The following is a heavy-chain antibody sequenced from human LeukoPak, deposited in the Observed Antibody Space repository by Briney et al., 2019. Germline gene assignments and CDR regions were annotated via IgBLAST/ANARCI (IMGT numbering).Heavy chain of an antibody. Sequence: GESLKISCKGSGYSFTSYWIGWVRQMPGKGLGWVGIIYPGDSDTRYSPTFQGQITISADTSISTAYLQWSSMKASDTAMYYCASTYCSSTSCYGPQGAFDIWGQGTMVTVSS. V-gene: IGHV5-51*01. J-gene: IGHJ3*02. CDR3: ASTYCSSTSCYGPQGAFDI. CDR1: GYSFTSYW. CDR2: IYPGDSDT. D-gene: IGHD2-2*01.